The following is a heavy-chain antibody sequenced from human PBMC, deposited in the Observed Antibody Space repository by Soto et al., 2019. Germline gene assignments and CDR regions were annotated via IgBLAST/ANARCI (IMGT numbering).Heavy chain of an antibody. D-gene: IGHD6-19*01. CDR2: IPHIGNT. CDR1: GDSINSGRYY. CDR3: ARPLATQTVAGLLF. J-gene: IGHJ4*02. Sequence: QLHLQESGPRLVRPSETLSLTCTVSGDSINSGRYYWGWIRQPPGKGLEWIGSIPHIGNTYYNPSLKSRVAMSMDTSKNQFSLELRSVTAADTAVYYCARPLATQTVAGLLFWGRGTLVTVSS. V-gene: IGHV4-39*01.